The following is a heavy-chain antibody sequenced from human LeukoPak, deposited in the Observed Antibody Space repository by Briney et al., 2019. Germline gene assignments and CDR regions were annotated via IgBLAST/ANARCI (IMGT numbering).Heavy chain of an antibody. CDR3: ARGSTDLIEGYYGSGSYFY. J-gene: IGHJ4*02. CDR1: GYTFTSYY. CDR2: INPNSGGT. Sequence: ASVKVSCKASGYTFTSYYMHWVRQAPGQGLEWMGWINPNSGGTNYAQKFQGRVTMTRDTSISTAYMELSRLRSDDTAVYYCARGSTDLIEGYYGSGSYFYWGQGTLVTVSS. D-gene: IGHD3-10*01. V-gene: IGHV1-2*02.